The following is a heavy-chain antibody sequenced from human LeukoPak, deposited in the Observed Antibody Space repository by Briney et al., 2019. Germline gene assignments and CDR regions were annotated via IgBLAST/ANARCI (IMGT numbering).Heavy chain of an antibody. J-gene: IGHJ3*02. V-gene: IGHV1-18*01. CDR1: GYTFTSYG. CDR3: ARDEWSMVNGAFDI. CDR2: LSAYNGNT. D-gene: IGHD2-8*02. Sequence: ASVKVSCKASGYTFTSYGISWVRQAPGQGLEWMGWLSAYNGNTNYAQKLQGRVTMTTDTSTSTAYMELRSLRSDDTAVYYCARDEWSMVNGAFDIWGQGTMVTVSS.